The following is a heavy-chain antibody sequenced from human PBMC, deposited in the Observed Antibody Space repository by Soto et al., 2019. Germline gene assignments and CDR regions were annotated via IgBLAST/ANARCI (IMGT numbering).Heavy chain of an antibody. V-gene: IGHV4-31*03. J-gene: IGHJ4*02. CDR3: ARTDAYNSAFFDS. CDR2: IHHTGKT. Sequence: QVQLQEMGPGLVKPSQTLTITCTVSGDSVNSAYWIWIRQLPGKGLEWMGNIHHTGKTFYNPSLKSRVAISIDTSKPLFSLKMRSISAADTAVYYCARTDAYNSAFFDSWGQGTVVTVSS. CDR1: GDSVNSAY. D-gene: IGHD1-1*01.